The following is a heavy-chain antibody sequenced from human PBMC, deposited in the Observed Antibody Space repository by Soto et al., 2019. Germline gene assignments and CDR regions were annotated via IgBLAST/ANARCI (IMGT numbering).Heavy chain of an antibody. D-gene: IGHD3-9*01. Sequence: SETLSLTCTVSGGSISSYYWSWIRQPPGKGLEWIGYIYYSGSTNYNPSLKSRVTISVDTSKNQFSLKLSSVTAADTAVYYCARRNYDILTGYYYYYYMDVWGKGTTVTVSS. CDR1: GGSISSYY. V-gene: IGHV4-59*08. CDR3: ARRNYDILTGYYYYYYMDV. CDR2: IYYSGST. J-gene: IGHJ6*03.